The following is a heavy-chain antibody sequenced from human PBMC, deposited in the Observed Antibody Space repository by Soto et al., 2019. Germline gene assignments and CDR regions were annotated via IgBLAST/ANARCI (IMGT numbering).Heavy chain of an antibody. J-gene: IGHJ5*02. CDR1: GGSISSGGYY. D-gene: IGHD3-10*01. V-gene: IGHV4-31*03. CDR2: IYYSGST. Sequence: SETLSLTCTVSGGSISSGGYYWSWIRQHPGKGLEWIGYIYYSGSTYCNPSLKSRVTISVDTSKNQFSLKLSSVTAADTAVYYCARVGYYGSGSYYSWFDPWGQGTLVTVSS. CDR3: ARVGYYGSGSYYSWFDP.